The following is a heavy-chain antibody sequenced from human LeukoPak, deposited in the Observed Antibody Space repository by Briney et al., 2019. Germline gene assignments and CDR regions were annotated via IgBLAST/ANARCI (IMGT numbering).Heavy chain of an antibody. CDR1: TFTFSTYW. Sequence: GGPLRLSCSASTFTFSTYWMHWVRQAPGKGLVWVSRINGDGSSTIYADPVRGRFTISRDNAKNMVYLQMNSLTAEDTAVYYCATGSGSYYDSWGQGTRVTVSS. J-gene: IGHJ4*02. D-gene: IGHD6-19*01. CDR3: ATGSGSYYDS. CDR2: INGDGSST. V-gene: IGHV3-74*01.